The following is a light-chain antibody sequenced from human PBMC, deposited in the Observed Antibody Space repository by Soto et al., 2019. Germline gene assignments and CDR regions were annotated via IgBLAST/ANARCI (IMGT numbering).Light chain of an antibody. CDR1: SSNIGSNT. CDR3: AAWDDSLNGLV. Sequence: QSVLTQPPSASGTPGQRVTISCSGSSSNIGSNTVNWYQQIPGTAPKLLIYNNNQRPSGVPDRFSGSKSVTSASLAISGLQSEDEADYYCAAWDDSLNGLVFGTGTKLTVL. V-gene: IGLV1-44*01. J-gene: IGLJ1*01. CDR2: NNN.